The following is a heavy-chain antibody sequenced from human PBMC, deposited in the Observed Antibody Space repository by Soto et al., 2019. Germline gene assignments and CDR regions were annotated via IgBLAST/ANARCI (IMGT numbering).Heavy chain of an antibody. J-gene: IGHJ4*02. CDR1: GFTFGNYA. CDR3: ATAVATMSEFDY. V-gene: IGHV3-23*01. CDR2: ISGSGSTT. D-gene: IGHD5-12*01. Sequence: EVQLLESGGGLVQPGGSLRLSCAASGFTFGNYAMSWVRQAPGKGLEWVSGISGSGSTTSYGDSVRGRFTISRDNSKNTVYLEMNNLRGEDTAVYYCATAVATMSEFDYWGQGTLVTVSS.